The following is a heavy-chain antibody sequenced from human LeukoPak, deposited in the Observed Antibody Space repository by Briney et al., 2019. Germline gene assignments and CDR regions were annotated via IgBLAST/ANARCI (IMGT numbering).Heavy chain of an antibody. V-gene: IGHV1-2*02. CDR1: GYTFTGYY. Sequence: GASVKVSCKASGYTFTGYYMRWVQQAPGQGLEWMGWINPNSGGTNYAQKFQGRVTMTRDTSISTAYMELSRLRSDDTAVYYCAPLDYSNYFDYWGHGTLVTVSS. J-gene: IGHJ4*01. D-gene: IGHD4-11*01. CDR2: INPNSGGT. CDR3: APLDYSNYFDY.